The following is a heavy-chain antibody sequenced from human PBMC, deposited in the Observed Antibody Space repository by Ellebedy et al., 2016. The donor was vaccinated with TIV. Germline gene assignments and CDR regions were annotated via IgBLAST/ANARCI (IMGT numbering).Heavy chain of an antibody. V-gene: IGHV3-33*01. Sequence: GGSLRLSXAASGFTFSSYGMHWVRQAPGKGLEWVAVIWYDGSNKYYADSVKGRFTISRDNSKNTLYLQMNSLRAEDTAVYYCARDYGYCSSTSCYYYYYGMDVWGQGTTVTVSS. CDR2: IWYDGSNK. D-gene: IGHD2-2*01. CDR3: ARDYGYCSSTSCYYYYYGMDV. J-gene: IGHJ6*02. CDR1: GFTFSSYG.